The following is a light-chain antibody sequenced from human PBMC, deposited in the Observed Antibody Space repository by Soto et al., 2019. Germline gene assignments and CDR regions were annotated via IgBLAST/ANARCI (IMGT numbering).Light chain of an antibody. CDR2: AAS. Sequence: DIQMTQSPSSVSASVGDTVTITCRASQDISSWVAWYQQKPGKAPKLLISAASSLQSGVPTRFSGSGSGTDFTLIISGLQPEDFATYLCQQGDSFPFTLGGGTKVDIK. CDR3: QQGDSFPFT. CDR1: QDISSW. J-gene: IGKJ4*01. V-gene: IGKV1-12*01.